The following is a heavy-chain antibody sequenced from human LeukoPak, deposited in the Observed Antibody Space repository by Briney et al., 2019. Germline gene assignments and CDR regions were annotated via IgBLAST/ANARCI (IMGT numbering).Heavy chain of an antibody. CDR3: AREEYSSDWYGHDS. Sequence: PSETLSLTCTVSGDSISSSSYWWGWIRQSPGKGLEWIGSIYYTGTTFDNPSLKSRVTLSVDTSKNQFSLRLTSVTAADTAFYYCAREEYSSDWYGHDSWGQGTLVTVSS. V-gene: IGHV4-39*07. J-gene: IGHJ4*02. D-gene: IGHD6-13*01. CDR1: GDSISSSSYW. CDR2: IYYTGTT.